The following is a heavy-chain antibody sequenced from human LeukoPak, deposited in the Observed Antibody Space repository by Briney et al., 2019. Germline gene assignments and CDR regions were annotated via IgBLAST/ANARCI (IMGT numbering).Heavy chain of an antibody. Sequence: GSLRLSCAASGFTVSSNCMSWIRQPPGKGLEWIGYIYYSGSTNYNPSLKSRVTISVDTSKNQFSLKLSSVTAADTAVFYCARRTYGTGYFDCWGQGTLVTVSS. V-gene: IGHV4-59*08. J-gene: IGHJ4*02. CDR1: GFTVSSNC. CDR2: IYYSGST. D-gene: IGHD3-10*01. CDR3: ARRTYGTGYFDC.